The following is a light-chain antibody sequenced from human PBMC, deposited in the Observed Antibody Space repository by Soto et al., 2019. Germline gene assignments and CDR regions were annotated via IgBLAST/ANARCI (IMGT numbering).Light chain of an antibody. CDR3: QQYGSSPLMYT. CDR2: AAS. CDR1: QSIGSSY. J-gene: IGKJ2*01. Sequence: EIVLTQSPGTLSLSPGERATLSCRASQSIGSSYLAWHQQKPGQAPRLLIYAASSRATGIPDRFSGSGSGTDFTLTSSRLEPEDFAVYFCQQYGSSPLMYTFGQGTKLEIK. V-gene: IGKV3-20*01.